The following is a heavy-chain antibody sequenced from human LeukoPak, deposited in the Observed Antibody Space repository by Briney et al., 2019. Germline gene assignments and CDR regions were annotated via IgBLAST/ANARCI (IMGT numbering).Heavy chain of an antibody. J-gene: IGHJ5*02. CDR2: INPNSGGT. CDR3: ARDLVPSPSYGSGSYGYNWFDP. Sequence: ASVKVSCKASGYTFTGYYMHWVRQAPGQGLEWMGWINPNSGGTNYAQKFQGRGTMTRDTSISTAYMELSRLRSDDTAVYYCARDLVPSPSYGSGSYGYNWFDPWGQGTLVTVS. CDR1: GYTFTGYY. D-gene: IGHD3-10*01. V-gene: IGHV1-2*02.